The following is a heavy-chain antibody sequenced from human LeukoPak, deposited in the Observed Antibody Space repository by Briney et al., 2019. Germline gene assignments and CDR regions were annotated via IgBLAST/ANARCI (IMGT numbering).Heavy chain of an antibody. Sequence: PSQTLSLTCTVSGGSISSSSYYCGWIRQPPGKGLEWIGSIYYSGSTYYNPSLKSRVTISVDTSKNQFSLKLSSVTAADTAVYYCARVAITMIVVVTSTFDYWGQGTLVTVSS. D-gene: IGHD3-22*01. V-gene: IGHV4-39*07. CDR2: IYYSGST. CDR3: ARVAITMIVVVTSTFDY. J-gene: IGHJ4*02. CDR1: GGSISSSSYY.